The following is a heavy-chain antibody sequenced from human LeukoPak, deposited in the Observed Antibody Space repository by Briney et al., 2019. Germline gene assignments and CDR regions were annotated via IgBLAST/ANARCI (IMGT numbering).Heavy chain of an antibody. CDR2: ISSSTTYI. CDR3: ARDQTDDIVVVPGSTWYYYYMDV. V-gene: IGHV3-21*01. D-gene: IGHD2-2*01. CDR1: GFTFSSYS. Sequence: GGSLRLSCAASGFTFSSYSMNWVRQAPGKGLEWVSSISSSTTYISYADSVKGRFTISRDNAKNSLYLQLKSLRAEDTAVYYCARDQTDDIVVVPGSTWYYYYMDVWGKGTTVTVSS. J-gene: IGHJ6*03.